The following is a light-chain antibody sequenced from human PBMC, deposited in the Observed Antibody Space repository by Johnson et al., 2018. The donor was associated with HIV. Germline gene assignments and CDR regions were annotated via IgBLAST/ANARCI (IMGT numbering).Light chain of an antibody. J-gene: IGLJ1*01. CDR3: GTWDSRLRVV. Sequence: QPVLTQPPSVSAAPGQKVTISCSGSSSNIGNNYVSWYQQLPGTAPKLLIYDNNKRPSGIPDRFSGSKSGTSATLGITGLQTGDEADYYCGTWDSRLRVVFGNGTTVTVL. V-gene: IGLV1-51*01. CDR2: DNN. CDR1: SSNIGNNY.